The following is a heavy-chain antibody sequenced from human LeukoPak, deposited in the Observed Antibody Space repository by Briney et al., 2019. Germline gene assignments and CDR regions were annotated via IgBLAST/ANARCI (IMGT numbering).Heavy chain of an antibody. CDR3: AVPYYYDSSGYHDAFDI. CDR1: GFTFSTYN. J-gene: IGHJ3*02. Sequence: GGSLRLSCAASGFTFSTYNMNWVRQAPGKGLEWVSSISSSSDTIYYADSVKGRFTISRDNAKNSLNLQMSSLRAEDTAVYYCAVPYYYDSSGYHDAFDIWGQGTMVTVSS. D-gene: IGHD3-22*01. V-gene: IGHV3-48*01. CDR2: ISSSSDTI.